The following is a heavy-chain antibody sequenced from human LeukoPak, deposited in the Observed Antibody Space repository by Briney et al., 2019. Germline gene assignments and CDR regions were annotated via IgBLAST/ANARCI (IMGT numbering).Heavy chain of an antibody. CDR2: ISYDGSNK. V-gene: IGHV3-30*14. J-gene: IGHJ3*02. D-gene: IGHD3-10*01. CDR3: AKVLWFGELSSPDI. CDR1: GFTFSSYA. Sequence: GGSLRLSCAASGFTFSSYAMHWVRQAPGKGLEWVAVISYDGSNKYYADSVKGRFTISRDNSKNTLYLQMNSLRAEDTAVYYCAKVLWFGELSSPDIWGQGTMVTVSS.